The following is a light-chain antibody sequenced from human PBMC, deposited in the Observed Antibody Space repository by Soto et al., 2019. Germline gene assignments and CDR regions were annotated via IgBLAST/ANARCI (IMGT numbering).Light chain of an antibody. CDR2: AAS. CDR3: LSGHSRP. J-gene: IGKJ4*01. V-gene: IGKV1-12*02. CDR1: QGLSSY. Sequence: DIQMTQSPSSVSASVGDRVTITCRASQGLSSYLAWYQQKPGKAPKLLIYAASNLQSGVPSRFRGCGSGTDFTLTISSLQPEDFATYFCLSGHSRPFGGGTKVVIK.